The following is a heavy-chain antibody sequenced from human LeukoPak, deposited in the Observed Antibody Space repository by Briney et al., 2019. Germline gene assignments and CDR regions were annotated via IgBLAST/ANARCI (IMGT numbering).Heavy chain of an antibody. CDR2: ISAYNGNT. CDR3: ARDSPPYSSSTSCYSGYFDY. D-gene: IGHD2-2*02. CDR1: GYTFTSYG. J-gene: IGHJ4*02. V-gene: IGHV1-18*01. Sequence: ASVKVSCKASGYTFTSYGISWVRQAPGQGLEWMGWISAYNGNTNYAQKLQGRVTMTTDTSTSTAYMELRSLRSDDTAVYYCARDSPPYSSSTSCYSGYFDYWGQGTLVTVSS.